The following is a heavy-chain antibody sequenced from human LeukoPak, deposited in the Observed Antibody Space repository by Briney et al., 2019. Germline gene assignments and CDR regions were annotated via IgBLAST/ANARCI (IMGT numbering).Heavy chain of an antibody. J-gene: IGHJ4*02. D-gene: IGHD2-2*01. CDR2: MNPNSGNT. CDR3: ARSDSSSTSCYYY. CDR1: GYTFTSYD. Sequence: HGASAKVSCKASGYTFTSYDINWVRQATGQGLEWMGWMNPNSGNTGYAQKFQGRVTVTRNTSISTAYMELSSLRSEDTAVYYCARSDSSSTSCYYYWGQGTLVTVSS. V-gene: IGHV1-8*03.